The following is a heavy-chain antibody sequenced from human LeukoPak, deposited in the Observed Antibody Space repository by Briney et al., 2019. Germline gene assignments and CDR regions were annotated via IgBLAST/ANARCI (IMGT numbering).Heavy chain of an antibody. J-gene: IGHJ5*02. CDR2: IYYSGST. V-gene: IGHV4-59*12. D-gene: IGHD1-14*01. CDR1: GGSISTYY. CDR3: ARGRYVSNWFDP. Sequence: SETLSLTCTVSGGSISTYYWSWIRQPPGKGLEWIGYIYYSGSTNYNPSLKSRVTISVDTSKNQFSLKLSSVTAADTAVYYCARGRYVSNWFDPWGQGTLVTVSS.